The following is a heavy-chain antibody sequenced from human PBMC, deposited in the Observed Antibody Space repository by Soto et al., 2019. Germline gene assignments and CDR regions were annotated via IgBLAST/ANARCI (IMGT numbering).Heavy chain of an antibody. V-gene: IGHV1-18*04. CDR3: AKNSEHYNDRNGNNYFDP. D-gene: IGHD3-22*01. Sequence: ASVKVSCKASGYTFTGYYMHWVRQAPGQGLEWMGWISASNGNTKYAQKLQGRVTMTIDTRTSTAYMELRSLRSDDTAFYYCAKNSEHYNDRNGNNYFDPWGQGTLVNVSS. J-gene: IGHJ5*02. CDR1: GYTFTGYY. CDR2: ISASNGNT.